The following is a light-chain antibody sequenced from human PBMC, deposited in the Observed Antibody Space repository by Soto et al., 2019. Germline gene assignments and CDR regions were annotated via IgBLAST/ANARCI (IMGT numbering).Light chain of an antibody. J-gene: IGLJ2*01. CDR3: AAWDDSLNGVV. Sequence: QLVLTQPPSASGTPGQRVTISCSGSSSNIGSNTVNWYQQLPGTAPKLLIYNNNQRPSGVPARFSGSKSGTSASLAISGLQSEDEADYYCAAWDDSLNGVVFGGGTKVTVL. CDR1: SSNIGSNT. CDR2: NNN. V-gene: IGLV1-44*01.